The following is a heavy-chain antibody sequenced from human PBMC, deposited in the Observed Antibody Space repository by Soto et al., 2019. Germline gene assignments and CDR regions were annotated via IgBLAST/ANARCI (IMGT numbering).Heavy chain of an antibody. Sequence: QVQLVESGGGVVQPGRSLRLSCAASGFAFNNYGMHWVRQAPGKGLEWVALIWHDGSNKGYADSVKGRFTISRDNSKNTLNLQMNSLRVEDTAVYYCTRAAIRGELLECWGQGTQVTVSS. CDR3: TRAAIRGELLEC. J-gene: IGHJ4*02. CDR2: IWHDGSNK. D-gene: IGHD1-26*01. CDR1: GFAFNNYG. V-gene: IGHV3-33*01.